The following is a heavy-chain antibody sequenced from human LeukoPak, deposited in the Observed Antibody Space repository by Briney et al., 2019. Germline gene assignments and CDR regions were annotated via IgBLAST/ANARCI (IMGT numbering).Heavy chain of an antibody. CDR2: INPNSGGT. V-gene: IGHV1-2*02. CDR3: ASPSGSYYDAFEI. J-gene: IGHJ3*02. D-gene: IGHD1-26*01. CDR1: GYTFTVYY. Sequence: GASVKVSCKASGYTFTVYYMHWVRQAPGQGLEWMGWINPNSGGTNYAQKFQGRVTMTRDTSISTAYMELSRLRSDDTAVYYCASPSGSYYDAFEIWGQGTMVTVSS.